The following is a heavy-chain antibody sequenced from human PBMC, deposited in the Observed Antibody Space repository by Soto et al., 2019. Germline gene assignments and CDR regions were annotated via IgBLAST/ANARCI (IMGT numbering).Heavy chain of an antibody. D-gene: IGHD6-25*01. CDR1: GYIFTNYY. CDR2: INPSGGST. Sequence: ASVKVSCKASGYIFTNYYIHWVRQAPGQGLEWLGIINPSGGSTTYAQKFQGRVAMTRDTSSTIVYMELSSLRSEDTAVYFCARGSRYYDYYYYYGMAVWGRGTTVTVSS. V-gene: IGHV1-46*01. J-gene: IGHJ6*02. CDR3: ARGSRYYDYYYYYGMAV.